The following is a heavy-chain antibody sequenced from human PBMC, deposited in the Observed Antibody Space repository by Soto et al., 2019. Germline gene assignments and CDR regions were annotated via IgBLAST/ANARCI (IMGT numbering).Heavy chain of an antibody. CDR3: ARPWLLRGGMDV. CDR2: IESDGSST. J-gene: IGHJ6*02. D-gene: IGHD6-19*01. Sequence: PGGSLRLSCAASGLTFSSYWMNWVRQAPGKGLVWVARIESDGSSTNYADSVNGRFTISRDNAKNTLYLQTNSLRAEDTAVYYCARPWLLRGGMDVWGQGTTVTVSS. V-gene: IGHV3-74*01. CDR1: GLTFSSYW.